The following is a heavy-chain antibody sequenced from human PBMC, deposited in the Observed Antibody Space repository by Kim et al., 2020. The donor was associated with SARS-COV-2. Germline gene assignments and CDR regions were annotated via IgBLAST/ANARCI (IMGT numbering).Heavy chain of an antibody. V-gene: IGHV3-23*01. CDR1: GFTFRSYA. CDR3: AATGYCSGTSCYKDY. D-gene: IGHD2-2*01. J-gene: IGHJ4*02. Sequence: GGSLRLSCVVSGFTFRSYAMSWVRQAPGKGLEWVSGITGRGATTFYADSVKGRFTISRDNSRNTLYLQVNSLRADDTAFYYCAATGYCSGTSCYKDYWGQGTLVTVAS. CDR2: ITGRGATT.